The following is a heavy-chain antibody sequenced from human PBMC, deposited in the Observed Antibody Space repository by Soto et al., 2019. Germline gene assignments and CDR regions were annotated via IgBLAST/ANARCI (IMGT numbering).Heavy chain of an antibody. CDR3: ATLTKYDILTRFYPC. Sequence: SETLSLTCAVSGGSISSGGYSWSWIRQPPGKGLEWIGYIYHSGSTYYNPSLKSRVTISVDRSKNQFSLKLSSVTAEDTAVYYCATLTKYDILTRFYPCWGQGTLVTVSS. CDR1: GGSISSGGYS. V-gene: IGHV4-30-2*01. J-gene: IGHJ4*02. D-gene: IGHD3-9*01. CDR2: IYHSGST.